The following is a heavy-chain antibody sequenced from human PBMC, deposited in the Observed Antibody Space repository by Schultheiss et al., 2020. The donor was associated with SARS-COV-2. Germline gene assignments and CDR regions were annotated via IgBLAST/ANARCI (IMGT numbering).Heavy chain of an antibody. J-gene: IGHJ6*02. Sequence: SETLSLTCTVSGGSISSGGYYWSWIRQHPGKGLEWIGYIYYSGSTYYNPSLKSRVTILVDTSKNQFSLKLSSVTAADTAVYYCARDHHAEGVDVWGQGTTVTVSS. CDR2: IYYSGST. CDR3: ARDHHAEGVDV. V-gene: IGHV4-31*03. D-gene: IGHD1-14*01. CDR1: GGSISSGGYY.